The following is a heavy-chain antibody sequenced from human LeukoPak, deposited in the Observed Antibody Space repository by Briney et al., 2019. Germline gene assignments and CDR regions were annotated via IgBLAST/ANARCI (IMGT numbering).Heavy chain of an antibody. CDR1: AVTVTSIY. J-gene: IGHJ4*02. D-gene: IGHD5-18*01. Sequence: GGSLRPSCAVSAVTVTSIYTTLLRQAPGKGLEWVSVIYSGGSTFYADSVKGRFSISRDNSKNTLYLQMNSLRAEDTAVYYCTSESGSTWGYLGEWGRGGLVTVSS. CDR2: IYSGGST. CDR3: TSESGSTWGYLGE. V-gene: IGHV3-53*01.